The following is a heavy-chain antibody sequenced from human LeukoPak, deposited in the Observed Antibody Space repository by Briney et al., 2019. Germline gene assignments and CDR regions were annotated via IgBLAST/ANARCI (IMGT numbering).Heavy chain of an antibody. J-gene: IGHJ6*03. CDR2: INHSGST. CDR3: ARGGLRGGYGYGYDYYYYMDV. CDR1: GGSFSGYY. V-gene: IGHV4-34*01. Sequence: KPSETLSLTCAVYGGSFSGYYWSWIRQPPGKGLEWIGEINHSGSTNYKPSLKSRITISVDTSKNQFSLKLSSVTAADTAVYYCARGGLRGGYGYGYDYYYYMDVWGKGTTVTVSS. D-gene: IGHD5-18*01.